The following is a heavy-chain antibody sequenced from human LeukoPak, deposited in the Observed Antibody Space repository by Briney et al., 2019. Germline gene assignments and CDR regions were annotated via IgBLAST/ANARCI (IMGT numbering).Heavy chain of an antibody. J-gene: IGHJ4*02. Sequence: GASVKVSCKASGYTFTSYGISWVRQAPGQGLEWMGWISAYNGNTNYAQKLQGRVTMTTDTSTSTAYMELRSLRSDDTAVYYCARGNFYCSSTSCSLNPTPFDWGQGTLVTVSS. V-gene: IGHV1-18*01. CDR2: ISAYNGNT. CDR3: ARGNFYCSSTSCSLNPTPFD. D-gene: IGHD2-2*01. CDR1: GYTFTSYG.